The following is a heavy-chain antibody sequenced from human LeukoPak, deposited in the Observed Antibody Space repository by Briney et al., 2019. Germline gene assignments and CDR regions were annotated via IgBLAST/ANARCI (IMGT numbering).Heavy chain of an antibody. CDR2: INHSGST. J-gene: IGHJ4*02. CDR3: ARGLWGGYFDY. V-gene: IGHV4-34*01. Sequence: SETPSLTCAVYGGSFSGYYWSWIRQPPGKGLEWIGEINHSGSTNYNPSLKSRVTISVDTSKNQFSLKLSSVTAADTAVYYCARGLWGGYFDYWGQGTLVTVSS. D-gene: IGHD2-21*01. CDR1: GGSFSGYY.